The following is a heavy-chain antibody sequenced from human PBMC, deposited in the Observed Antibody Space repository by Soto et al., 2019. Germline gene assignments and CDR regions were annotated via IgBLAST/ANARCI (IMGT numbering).Heavy chain of an antibody. CDR3: AGGSSKSWFDP. V-gene: IGHV4-31*03. CDR1: GGSISSGGYY. Sequence: QVQLQESGPGLVKASQTLSLTCTVSGGSISSGGYYWSWIRQHPGKGLEWIGYIYYNGNTYYNPSLKSRITKSLDTSKNQFSLKLTSVTAADTAVYYCAGGSSKSWFDPWGQGTLVTVSS. J-gene: IGHJ5*02. CDR2: IYYNGNT. D-gene: IGHD6-6*01.